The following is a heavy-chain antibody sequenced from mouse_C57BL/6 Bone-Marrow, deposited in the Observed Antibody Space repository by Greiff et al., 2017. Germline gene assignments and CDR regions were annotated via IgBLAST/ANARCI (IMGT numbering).Heavy chain of an antibody. V-gene: IGHV1-9*01. CDR3: AREGGDGYYVGAIDY. CDR1: GYTFTGYW. D-gene: IGHD2-3*01. Sequence: QVQLQQSGAELMKPGASVKLSCKATGYTFTGYWIEWVKQRPGHGLEWIGEILPGSGSTNYNEKFKGKATFTADTSSNTAYMQLSSLTTEDSAIYDGAREGGDGYYVGAIDYWGQGTSVTVSA. J-gene: IGHJ4*01. CDR2: ILPGSGST.